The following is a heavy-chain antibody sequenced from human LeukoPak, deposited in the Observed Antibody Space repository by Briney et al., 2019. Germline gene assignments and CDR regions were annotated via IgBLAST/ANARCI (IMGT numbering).Heavy chain of an antibody. Sequence: PSETLSLTCTVSGGSISNSSYYWGWIRQPPGKGLEWIGSIYYSGSTYYNPSLKSRVTISVDTSKNQFSLKLSSVTAADTAVYYCARAGCGSGGSCYGFKNWFDPWGQGTLVTVSS. J-gene: IGHJ5*02. D-gene: IGHD2-15*01. CDR3: ARAGCGSGGSCYGFKNWFDP. V-gene: IGHV4-39*07. CDR1: GGSISNSSYY. CDR2: IYYSGST.